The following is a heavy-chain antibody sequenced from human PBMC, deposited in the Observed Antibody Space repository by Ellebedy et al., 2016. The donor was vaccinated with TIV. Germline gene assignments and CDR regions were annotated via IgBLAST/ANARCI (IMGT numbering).Heavy chain of an antibody. CDR2: ISNNGGST. Sequence: GESLKISCSASGLTFSNYAMHWVRQAPGKGLEYVSAISNNGGSTYYADSVKGRFTISRDNSKNTLFLQVNSLRAEDTAVYYCMLKGLSARLYWGQGTLVTVSS. CDR1: GLTFSNYA. J-gene: IGHJ1*01. CDR3: MLKGLSARLY. V-gene: IGHV3-64*04. D-gene: IGHD6-6*01.